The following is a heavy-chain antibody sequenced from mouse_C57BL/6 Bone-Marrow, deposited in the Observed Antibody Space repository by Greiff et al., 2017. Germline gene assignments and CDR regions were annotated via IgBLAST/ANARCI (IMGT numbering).Heavy chain of an antibody. CDR2: IDPSDSYT. V-gene: IGHV1-50*01. J-gene: IGHJ4*01. CDR1: GYTFTSYW. Sequence: QVHVKQPGAELVKPGASVKLSCKASGYTFTSYWMQWVKQRPGQGLEWIGEIDPSDSYTNYNQKFKGKTTLTVDTSSSTAYMQLSSLTSEDSAGYYCAREGITYAMDYWGQGTSVTVSS. CDR3: AREGITYAMDY.